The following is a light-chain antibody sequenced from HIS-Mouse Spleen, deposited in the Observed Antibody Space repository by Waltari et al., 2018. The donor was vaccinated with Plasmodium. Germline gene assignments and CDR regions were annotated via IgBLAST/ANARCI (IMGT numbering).Light chain of an antibody. CDR3: QQYNNWSFT. CDR2: GAS. J-gene: IGKJ3*01. Sequence: EIVMTQSPATLSFSPGERATPSCRAGQSVSSNLAWYQQKPGQAPRLLIYGASTRATGIPARFSGSGSGTEFTLTISSLQSEDFAVYYCQQYNNWSFTFGPGTKVDIK. V-gene: IGKV3-15*01. CDR1: QSVSSN.